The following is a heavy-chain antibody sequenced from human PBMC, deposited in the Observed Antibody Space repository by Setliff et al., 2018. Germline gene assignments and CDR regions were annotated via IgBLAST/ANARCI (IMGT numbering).Heavy chain of an antibody. CDR3: ASGAWGDV. D-gene: IGHD2-21*02. Sequence: PGGSLRLSCAASGFTFSSLWMAWVRHAPGRGLEWVANINQDGSAQYYVDSVKGRFTISRDNAKNSVYLQMSSLRGEDSAVYDCASGAWGDVWGHGTLVTVSS. J-gene: IGHJ4*01. CDR2: INQDGSAQ. V-gene: IGHV3-7*01. CDR1: GFTFSSLW.